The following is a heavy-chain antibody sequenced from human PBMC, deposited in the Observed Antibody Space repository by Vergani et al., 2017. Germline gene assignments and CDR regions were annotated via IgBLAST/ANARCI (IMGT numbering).Heavy chain of an antibody. CDR2: ISTWSSYT. Sequence: EVQLVESGGGLVKPGGSLTLSCAASGFMFNNYNLNWVRQVPGKGLEWVSTISTWSSYTHYADSVRGRFTISRDDAQNSLYLQMNSLRAEDAAVYYCATSGTIHIVVAASDNEAFDMWGQGTVVTVSS. V-gene: IGHV3-21*01. CDR3: ATSGTIHIVVAASDNEAFDM. D-gene: IGHD2-15*01. CDR1: GFMFNNYN. J-gene: IGHJ3*02.